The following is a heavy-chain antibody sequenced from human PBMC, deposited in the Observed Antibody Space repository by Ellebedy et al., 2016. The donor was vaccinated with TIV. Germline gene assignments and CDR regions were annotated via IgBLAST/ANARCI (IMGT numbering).Heavy chain of an antibody. CDR3: AEMGVRVPDAFDI. Sequence: PGGSLRLSCAASGFTVSSHYMSWVRQAPGKGLEWVSVFFSGGNTYYADSLKGRFIISRDNSETTLYLNMNSLRGEDTAVYYCAEMGVRVPDAFDIWGQGTMVTVSS. J-gene: IGHJ3*02. CDR2: FFSGGNT. V-gene: IGHV3-66*01. CDR1: GFTVSSHY. D-gene: IGHD5-24*01.